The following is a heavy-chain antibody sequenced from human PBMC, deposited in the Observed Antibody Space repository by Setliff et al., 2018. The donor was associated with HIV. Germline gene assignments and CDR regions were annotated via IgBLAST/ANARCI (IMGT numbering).Heavy chain of an antibody. V-gene: IGHV3-30*02. D-gene: IGHD3-10*01. CDR2: IRYDGSNK. CDR1: GFTFSSYG. Sequence: PGESLKISCAASGFTFSSYGMHWVRQAPGKGLEWVAFIRYDGSNKYYADSVKGRFTISRDNAKNSMDLQMNSLRAEDTAIYYCARKLRPGHGVDVWGQGTTVTVSS. CDR3: ARKLRPGHGVDV. J-gene: IGHJ6*02.